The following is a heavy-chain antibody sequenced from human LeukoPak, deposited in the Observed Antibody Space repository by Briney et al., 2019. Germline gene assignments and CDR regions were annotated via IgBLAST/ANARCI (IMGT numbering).Heavy chain of an antibody. Sequence: PGGSLRLSCAASGFTFSSYAMHWVRQAPGKGLEWVAVISYDRSNKYYADSVKGRFTISRDNSKNTLYLQMNSLRAEDTAVYYCARVYSGSYYGMDVWGQGTTVTVSS. CDR3: ARVYSGSYYGMDV. V-gene: IGHV3-30*04. D-gene: IGHD1-26*01. J-gene: IGHJ6*02. CDR2: ISYDRSNK. CDR1: GFTFSSYA.